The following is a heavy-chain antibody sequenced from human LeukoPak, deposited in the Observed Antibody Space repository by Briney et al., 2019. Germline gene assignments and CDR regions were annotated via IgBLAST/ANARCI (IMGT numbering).Heavy chain of an antibody. CDR1: GYTFTSYD. J-gene: IGHJ3*02. CDR3: AGGRGRDSSGYPDAFDI. V-gene: IGHV1-8*01. Sequence: ASVTVSCTASGYTFTSYDVNWVRQATGQGLEWKGWMNPNSGNTGYAQQFQGRVTMTRNTSISTAYMELSSLRSEDTAVYYCAGGRGRDSSGYPDAFDIWGQGTMVTVSS. CDR2: MNPNSGNT. D-gene: IGHD3-22*01.